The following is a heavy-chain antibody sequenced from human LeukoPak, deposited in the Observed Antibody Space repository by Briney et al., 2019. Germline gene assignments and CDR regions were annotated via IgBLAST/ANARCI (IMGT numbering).Heavy chain of an antibody. CDR1: GYTFTDYY. CDR3: ARDMGYCSSTSCYTEYFQH. D-gene: IGHD2-2*02. V-gene: IGHV1-2*02. J-gene: IGHJ1*01. CDR2: VNPNSGGT. Sequence: RASVKVSCKASGYTFTDYYMHWVRQAPGQGLEWMGWVNPNSGGTNYAQKFQGRVTMTRDTSISTAYMELSRLRSDDTAVYYCARDMGYCSSTSCYTEYFQHWGQGTLVTVSS.